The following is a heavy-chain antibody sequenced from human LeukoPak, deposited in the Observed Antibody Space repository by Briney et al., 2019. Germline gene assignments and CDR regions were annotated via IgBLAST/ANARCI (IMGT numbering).Heavy chain of an antibody. CDR3: ARDQYAYYDFWSGSNWFDP. Sequence: GGSLRLSCAASGFTFSSYSMNWVRQAPGKGLEWVSYISSSSSTIYYADSVKGRFTISRDNAKNSLYLQMNSLRAEDTAVYYCARDQYAYYDFWSGSNWFDPWGQGTLVTVSS. V-gene: IGHV3-48*04. D-gene: IGHD3-3*01. CDR1: GFTFSSYS. J-gene: IGHJ5*02. CDR2: ISSSSSTI.